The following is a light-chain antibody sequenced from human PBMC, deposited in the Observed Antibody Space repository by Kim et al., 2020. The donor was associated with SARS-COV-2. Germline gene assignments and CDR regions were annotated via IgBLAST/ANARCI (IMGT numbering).Light chain of an antibody. CDR2: GAS. Sequence: VSPGERAALPCRASQSISYNLAWYQQKPGQPPRLLIYGASTRATAIPARFSGSGSGTEFTLTISSLQSEDFATYYCQQYSSWPPYTFGQGTKLEI. J-gene: IGKJ2*01. CDR1: QSISYN. CDR3: QQYSSWPPYT. V-gene: IGKV3-15*01.